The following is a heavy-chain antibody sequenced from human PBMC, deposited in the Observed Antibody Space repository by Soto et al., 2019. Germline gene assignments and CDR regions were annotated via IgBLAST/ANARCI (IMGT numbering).Heavy chain of an antibody. V-gene: IGHV1-18*01. Sequence: ASVKVSCKASGYTFTSYGISWVRQAPGQGLEWMGWISAYNGNTNYAQKLQGRVTMTTDTSTSTAYMELRSLRSDDTAVYYCARANGYCSSTSCYALDYWGQGTLVTVSS. CDR2: ISAYNGNT. CDR3: ARANGYCSSTSCYALDY. J-gene: IGHJ4*02. CDR1: GYTFTSYG. D-gene: IGHD2-2*01.